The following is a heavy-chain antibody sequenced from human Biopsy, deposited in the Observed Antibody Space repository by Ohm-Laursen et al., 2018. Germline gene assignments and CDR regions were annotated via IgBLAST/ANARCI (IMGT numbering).Heavy chain of an antibody. V-gene: IGHV4-34*01. CDR2: VNHIGNA. J-gene: IGHJ6*02. D-gene: IGHD2-2*02. CDR1: GGPFTDFY. CDR3: ARGRRIVLRASAIDFPIGMEV. Sequence: SDTLSFTCGVYGGPFTDFYRNWIRQSPGKGLEWIGDVNHIGNADYNPSLRRRVSISEDTSKNQFSLALTSLTATDTAVYYCARGRRIVLRASAIDFPIGMEVWGQGTTVIVSS.